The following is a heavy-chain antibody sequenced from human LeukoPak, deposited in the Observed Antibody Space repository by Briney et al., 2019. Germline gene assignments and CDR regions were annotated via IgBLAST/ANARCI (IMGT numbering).Heavy chain of an antibody. Sequence: SETLSLTCTVSGGSISSYYWSWIRQPPGKGLKWIGYIYYSGSTNYNPSLKSRVTISVDTSKNQFSLKLSSVTAADTAVYYCAREGGSGGSAYYFDYWGQGTLVTVSS. CDR2: IYYSGST. J-gene: IGHJ4*02. D-gene: IGHD2-15*01. CDR3: AREGGSGGSAYYFDY. CDR1: GGSISSYY. V-gene: IGHV4-59*01.